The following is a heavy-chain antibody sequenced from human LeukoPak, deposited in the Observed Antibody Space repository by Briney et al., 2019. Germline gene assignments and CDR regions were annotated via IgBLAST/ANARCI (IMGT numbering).Heavy chain of an antibody. CDR1: GGSFSGYY. CDR2: INHSGST. Sequence: LETLSLTRAVYGGSFSGYYWSWIRQPPGKGLEWIGEINHSGSTNYNPSLKSRVTISVDTSKNQFSLKLSSVTAADAAVYYCARGRIAARLGLDYWGQGTLVTVSS. V-gene: IGHV4-34*01. D-gene: IGHD6-6*01. J-gene: IGHJ4*02. CDR3: ARGRIAARLGLDY.